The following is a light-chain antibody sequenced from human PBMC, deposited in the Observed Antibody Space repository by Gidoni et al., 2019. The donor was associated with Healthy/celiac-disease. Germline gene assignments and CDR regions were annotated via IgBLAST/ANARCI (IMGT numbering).Light chain of an antibody. CDR1: SSNSGSNY. J-gene: IGLJ3*02. CDR3: AAWDDSLSGPV. CDR2: RNN. V-gene: IGLV1-47*01. Sequence: QSVPTQPPSASGTPGQRVTISSSGSSSNSGSNYVYWYQQLPGPAPKLLIDRNNQRPSGVPDRFSVSKSGTSASLAISGLRSEDEADYYCAAWDDSLSGPVFGGGTKLTVL.